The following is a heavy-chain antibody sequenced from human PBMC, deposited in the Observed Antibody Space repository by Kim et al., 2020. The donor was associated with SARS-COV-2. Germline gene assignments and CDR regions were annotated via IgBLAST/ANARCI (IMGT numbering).Heavy chain of an antibody. CDR3: ARGGAHYSGMDV. Sequence: SQTLSLTCAISGDSVSSNSATWNWIRQSPSRGLECLGRTSYRSKWYNDYAVSVKSRITINPDTSKNQFSLQLNSVTPEDTAVYYCARGGAHYSGMDVWGQGTTVTVSS. CDR1: GDSVSSNSAT. J-gene: IGHJ6*02. V-gene: IGHV6-1*01. CDR2: TSYRSKWYN.